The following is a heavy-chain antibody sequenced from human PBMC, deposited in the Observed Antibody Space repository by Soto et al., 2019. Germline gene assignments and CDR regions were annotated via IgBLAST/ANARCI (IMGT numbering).Heavy chain of an antibody. V-gene: IGHV3-30-3*01. Sequence: QVQLVESGGGVVQPGRSLRLSCAASGFTFSSYAMHWVRQAPGKGLEWVAVISYDGSNKYYADSVKGRFTISRDNSKNTLYLQMNSLRAEDTAVYYCARGQWLVDYGMDVWGQGNTVTVSS. D-gene: IGHD6-19*01. J-gene: IGHJ6*02. CDR1: GFTFSSYA. CDR2: ISYDGSNK. CDR3: ARGQWLVDYGMDV.